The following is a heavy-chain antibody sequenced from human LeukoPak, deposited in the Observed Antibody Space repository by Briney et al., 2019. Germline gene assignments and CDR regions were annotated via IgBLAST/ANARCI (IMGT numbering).Heavy chain of an antibody. Sequence: GGSLRLSCAASGFTFNIFWMSWVRQAPGKGLEWVANIKHDGSEEYYGDSVRGRFTISRDNAKNSLILQMNSLRGEDAAVYYCARALGNSTGDYWGQGTLVTVSS. CDR1: GFTFNIFW. J-gene: IGHJ4*02. CDR3: ARALGNSTGDY. D-gene: IGHD7-27*01. CDR2: IKHDGSEE. V-gene: IGHV3-7*04.